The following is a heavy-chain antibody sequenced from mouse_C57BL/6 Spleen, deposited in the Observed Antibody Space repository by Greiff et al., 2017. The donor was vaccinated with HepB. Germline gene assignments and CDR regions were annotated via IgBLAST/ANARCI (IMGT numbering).Heavy chain of an antibody. D-gene: IGHD2-3*01. CDR3: ASCDGYYVVLDD. J-gene: IGHJ2*01. V-gene: IGHV1-52*01. CDR1: GYTFTSYW. Sequence: QVQLQQPGAELVRPGSSVKLSCKASGYTFTSYWMHWVKQRPIQGLEWIGNIDPSDSETHYNQKFKDKAKLTVDKSSSTAYMQLSSLTSEDSAVYDCASCDGYYVVLDDGGQGTTLTVSS. CDR2: IDPSDSET.